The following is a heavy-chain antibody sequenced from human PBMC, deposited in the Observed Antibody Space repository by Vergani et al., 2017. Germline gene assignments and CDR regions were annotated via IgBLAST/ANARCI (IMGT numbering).Heavy chain of an antibody. V-gene: IGHV4-34*01. Sequence: QVQLQQWGAGLLKPSETLSLTCAVYGGSFSGYYWSWILQPPGKGLECIWEINHSGRTNYNPSLKSRVTISVDTSKNQFSLKLSSVTAADTAVYYCARGFFAHYLGLSDSSGYYYNSYYYGKDVWGQGTTVTVSS. CDR2: INHSGRT. J-gene: IGHJ6*02. D-gene: IGHD3-22*01. CDR3: ARGFFAHYLGLSDSSGYYYNSYYYGKDV. CDR1: GGSFSGYY.